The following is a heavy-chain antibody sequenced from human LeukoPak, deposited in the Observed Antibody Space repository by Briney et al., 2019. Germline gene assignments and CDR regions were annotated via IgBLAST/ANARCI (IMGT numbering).Heavy chain of an antibody. Sequence: ASVKVSCKASGYTFTSYDISWVRQAPGQGLEWMGWISAYNGNTNYAQKLQGRVTMTTDTSTSTAYMELRSLRSDDTAVYYCARDTMVRGVILTHGFDPWGQGTLVTVSS. J-gene: IGHJ5*02. D-gene: IGHD3-10*01. CDR2: ISAYNGNT. CDR1: GYTFTSYD. V-gene: IGHV1-18*01. CDR3: ARDTMVRGVILTHGFDP.